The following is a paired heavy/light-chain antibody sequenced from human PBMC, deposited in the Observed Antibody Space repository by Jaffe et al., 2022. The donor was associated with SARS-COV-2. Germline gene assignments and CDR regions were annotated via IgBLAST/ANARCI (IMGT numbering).Heavy chain of an antibody. D-gene: IGHD3-10*01. CDR1: GFTFSSYS. V-gene: IGHV3-7*01. CDR2: IKQDGSEI. Sequence: EVQLVESGGGLVQPGGSLRLSCAASGFTFSSYSMSWVRQAPGKGLEWVANIKQDGSEIYYVDSVKGRFTISRDNAKNSLYLQMNSLRAEDTAVYYCARPDKLWFGAPGWFDPWGQGTLVTVSS. J-gene: IGHJ5*02. CDR3: ARPDKLWFGAPGWFDP.
Light chain of an antibody. CDR1: QSVSSN. V-gene: IGKV3-15*01. CDR3: QQYNNWPRT. CDR2: GAF. Sequence: EIVMTQSPATLSVSPGERATLSCRASQSVSSNLAWYQQKPGQAPRLLMYGAFTRATGISARFSGSGSGTEFTLTISSLQSEDFAVYYCQQYNNWPRTFGQGTKVEIK. J-gene: IGKJ1*01.